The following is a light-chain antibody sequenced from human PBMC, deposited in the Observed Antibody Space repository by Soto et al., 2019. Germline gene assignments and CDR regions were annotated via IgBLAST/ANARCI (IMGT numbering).Light chain of an antibody. CDR3: QQYNSYWT. V-gene: IGKV1-5*03. CDR2: KAS. CDR1: QSISSW. J-gene: IGKJ1*01. Sequence: DIQMTQSPSTLSASVGDRVTITCRASQSISSWLAWYQQKPGKAPKLLIYKASSLESGVPSRFSGSGSGTAFTLTISSLQPDEFATYYCQQYNSYWTFGQGTKVEIK.